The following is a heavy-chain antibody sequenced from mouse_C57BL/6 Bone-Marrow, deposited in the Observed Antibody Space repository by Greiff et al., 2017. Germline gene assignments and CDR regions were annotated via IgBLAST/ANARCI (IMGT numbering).Heavy chain of an antibody. V-gene: IGHV5-4*01. D-gene: IGHD2-1*01. CDR2: ISDGGSYT. CDR3: ARDLFYYGFAY. J-gene: IGHJ3*01. Sequence: DVMLVESGGGLVKPGGSLKLSCAASGFTFSSYAMSWVRQTPEKRLEWVATISDGGSYTYYPDNVKGRFTFSRDNAKNNLYLQMSHLKSEDTAMYYCARDLFYYGFAYWGQGTLVTVSA. CDR1: GFTFSSYA.